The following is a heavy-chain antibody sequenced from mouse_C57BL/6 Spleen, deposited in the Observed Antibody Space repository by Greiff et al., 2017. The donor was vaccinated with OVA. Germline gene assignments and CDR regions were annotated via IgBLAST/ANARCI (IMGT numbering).Heavy chain of an antibody. CDR2: IYPGDGDT. Sequence: QVQLKESGPELVKPGASVKISCKASGYAFSSSWMNWVKQRPGKGLEWIGRIYPGDGDTNYNGKFKGKATLTADKSSSTAYMQLSSLTSEDSAVYFCARGRDYSTYAMDYWGQGTSVTVSS. CDR3: ARGRDYSTYAMDY. D-gene: IGHD2-4*01. J-gene: IGHJ4*01. V-gene: IGHV1-82*01. CDR1: GYAFSSSW.